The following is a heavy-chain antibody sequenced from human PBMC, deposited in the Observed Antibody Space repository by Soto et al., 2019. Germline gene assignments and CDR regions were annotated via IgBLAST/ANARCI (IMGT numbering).Heavy chain of an antibody. V-gene: IGHV4-39*01. Sequence: PSETLSLTCTVSGGSISSSSYYWGWIRQPPGKGLEWIGSIYYSGSTYYNPSLKSRVTISVDTSKNQFSLKLSSVTAADTAVYYCGGLLWGSDGMDVWGQGTTVTVSS. CDR1: GGSISSSSYY. J-gene: IGHJ6*02. D-gene: IGHD3-3*01. CDR3: GGLLWGSDGMDV. CDR2: IYYSGST.